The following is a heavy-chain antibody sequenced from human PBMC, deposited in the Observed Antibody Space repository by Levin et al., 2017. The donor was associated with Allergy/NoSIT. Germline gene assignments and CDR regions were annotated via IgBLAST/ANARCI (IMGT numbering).Heavy chain of an antibody. D-gene: IGHD3-22*01. CDR1: GGSFSGYY. J-gene: IGHJ4*02. Sequence: GSLRLSCAVYGGSFSGYYWSWIRQPPGKGLEWIGEINHSGSTNYNPSLKSRVTISVDTSKNQFSLKLSSVTAADTAVYYCARGLYYYDSSAGYWGQGTLVTVSS. CDR3: ARGLYYYDSSAGY. V-gene: IGHV4-34*01. CDR2: INHSGST.